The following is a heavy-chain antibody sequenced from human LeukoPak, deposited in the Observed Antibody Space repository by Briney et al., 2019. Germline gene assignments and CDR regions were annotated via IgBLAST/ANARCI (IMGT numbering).Heavy chain of an antibody. CDR3: VRAAMPYIINGRRFDY. Sequence: SGESLRLSCAASGFTSSAYDMHWVRQITGGGLEWVSTSGTVGDTFYSDSVKGRFTISRENAKNSVHLQMNSLRVEDSAIYFCVRAAMPYIINGRRFDYWGQGTLVTVSS. J-gene: IGHJ4*02. CDR1: GFTSSAYD. D-gene: IGHD2-2*01. V-gene: IGHV3-13*04. CDR2: SGTVGDT.